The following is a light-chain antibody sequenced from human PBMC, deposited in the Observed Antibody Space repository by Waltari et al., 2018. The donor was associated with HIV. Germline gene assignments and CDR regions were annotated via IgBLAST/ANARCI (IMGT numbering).Light chain of an antibody. CDR1: SSDVGVYNF. J-gene: IGLJ2*01. V-gene: IGLV2-11*01. CDR3: CSYAGSYPVV. Sequence: QSALTQPRSVSGSPGQSVTISCTGTSSDVGVYNFVSWYQQHPGKAPKLMTYDVSKRPSGVPDRFSGSKSGNTASLTISGLQAEDEADYYCCSYAGSYPVVFGGGTKLTVL. CDR2: DVS.